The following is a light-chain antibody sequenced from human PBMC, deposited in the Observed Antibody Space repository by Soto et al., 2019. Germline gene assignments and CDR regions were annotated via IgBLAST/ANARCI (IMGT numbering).Light chain of an antibody. CDR3: QQYNNWPPT. J-gene: IGKJ4*01. CDR2: GAS. V-gene: IGKV3D-15*01. Sequence: EIVMPQSPATLSVSPAERATLSCRPSQSVSDNLAWYQQKPGQAPRLLIYGASTRATGIPARFSGSGSGTEFTLTISSXQSEDFAVYYCQQYNNWPPTFGGGTKVDTK. CDR1: QSVSDN.